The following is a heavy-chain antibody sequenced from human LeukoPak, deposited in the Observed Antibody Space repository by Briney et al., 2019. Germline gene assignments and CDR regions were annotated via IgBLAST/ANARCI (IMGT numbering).Heavy chain of an antibody. V-gene: IGHV4-39*07. CDR1: GGSISNSTYY. Sequence: SETPSLTCTVSGGSISNSTYYWGWIRQPPGKGLEWIGSIYYSGSTYYTPSLKSRVTISVDTSKNQFSLKLSSVTAADTAVYYCARDALVGVYYFDLWGQGTLVTVSS. CDR3: ARDALVGVYYFDL. D-gene: IGHD1-26*01. CDR2: IYYSGST. J-gene: IGHJ4*02.